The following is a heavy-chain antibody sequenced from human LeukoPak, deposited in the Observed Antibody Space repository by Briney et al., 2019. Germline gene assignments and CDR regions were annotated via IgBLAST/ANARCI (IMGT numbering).Heavy chain of an antibody. CDR2: IFDSGSP. V-gene: IGHV4-59*08. D-gene: IGHD6-19*01. CDR3: ARHDDNGWYFFDI. CDR1: GGSIGTYH. Sequence: PSETLSLTCTVSGGSIGTYHWSWVRQPPGKGLEWIGYIFDSGSPNYRPALKSRVTISLDTSKNHVSLGLQSATAADTGIYYCARHDDNGWYFFDIWGQGTLVTVSS. J-gene: IGHJ4*02.